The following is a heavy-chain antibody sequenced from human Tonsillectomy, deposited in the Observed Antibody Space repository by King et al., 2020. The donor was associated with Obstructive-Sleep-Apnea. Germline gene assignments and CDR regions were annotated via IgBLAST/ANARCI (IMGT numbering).Heavy chain of an antibody. Sequence: QLQESGPGLVKPSQTLSLTCTVSVGSISSGVYYWSWIRQPPGKGREWIGYIYYMGSTYYNPSLKSRGTISVDTSKNQFSLKLSSVTAADTAVYYCARAQDRGYDKNAFDIWGQGTMVTVSS. CDR2: IYYMGST. CDR1: VGSISSGVYY. D-gene: IGHD5-12*01. J-gene: IGHJ3*02. V-gene: IGHV4-30-4*01. CDR3: ARAQDRGYDKNAFDI.